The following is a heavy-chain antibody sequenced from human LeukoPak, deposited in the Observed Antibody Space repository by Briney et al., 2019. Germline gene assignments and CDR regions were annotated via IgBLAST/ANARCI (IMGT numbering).Heavy chain of an antibody. D-gene: IGHD6-13*01. J-gene: IGHJ4*02. V-gene: IGHV3-30-3*01. CDR3: ARGTPRIAAAGSSVDY. CDR2: ISYDGSNK. Sequence: GGSLRLSCAASGFTFSSYAMHWVRQAPGKGLEWVAVISYDGSNKYYADSVKGRFTISRDNAKNTLYLQMNSLRAEDTAVYYCARGTPRIAAAGSSVDYWGQGTLVTVPS. CDR1: GFTFSSYA.